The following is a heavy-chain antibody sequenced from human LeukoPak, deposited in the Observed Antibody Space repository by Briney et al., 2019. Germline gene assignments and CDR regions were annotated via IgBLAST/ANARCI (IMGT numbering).Heavy chain of an antibody. J-gene: IGHJ5*02. D-gene: IGHD3-22*01. CDR1: GFTFRNYY. CDR3: ARGLYYYDSSGYFS. Sequence: GGSLRLSCAASGFTFRNYYISWFRQAPGKGLEWVSWISADGNIIMYADSVKGRFTISRDNAKNSLYLQMNSLRAEDTAVYYCARGLYYYDSSGYFSWGQGTLVTVSS. CDR2: ISADGNII. V-gene: IGHV3-11*04.